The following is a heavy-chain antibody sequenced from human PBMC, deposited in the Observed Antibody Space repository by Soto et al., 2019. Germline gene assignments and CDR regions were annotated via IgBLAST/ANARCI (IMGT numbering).Heavy chain of an antibody. V-gene: IGHV2-5*02. CDR1: GFSLSSTRMA. Sequence: QITLKESGPTLVKPTQTLTLTCTFSGFSLSSTRMAVGWIRQPPGKALEWLALISWDDDKRYSPFLKSRLTITKDTSKNQVVLTMSHMDPVDTARYYCAHIVVAGLGYYFDYWGQGTLVTVSS. J-gene: IGHJ4*02. D-gene: IGHD6-19*01. CDR3: AHIVVAGLGYYFDY. CDR2: ISWDDDK.